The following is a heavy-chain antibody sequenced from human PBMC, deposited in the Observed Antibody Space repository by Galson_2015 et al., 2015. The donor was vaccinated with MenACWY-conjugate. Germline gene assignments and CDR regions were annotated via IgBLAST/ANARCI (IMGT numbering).Heavy chain of an antibody. V-gene: IGHV3-74*01. CDR1: GFTFSTYW. CDR3: ARLGGNYRTTSHFDY. CDR2: INSDGRST. D-gene: IGHD1-26*01. J-gene: IGHJ4*02. Sequence: ALRLSCAASGFTFSTYWLHWVRHAPGKGLVWVSRINSDGRSTSYADSMKGRFTISRDNAKNTLYLQMNSLRAEDTAVYYCARLGGNYRTTSHFDYWGQGTLVTVSS.